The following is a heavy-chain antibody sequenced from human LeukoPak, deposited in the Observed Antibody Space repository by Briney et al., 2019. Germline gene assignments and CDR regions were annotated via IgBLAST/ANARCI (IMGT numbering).Heavy chain of an antibody. CDR1: GGTFSSYA. D-gene: IGHD4-23*01. Sequence: SVKVSCKASGGTFSSYAISCVRQAPGQGLEWMGGIIPIFGTANYAQKLQGRVTITTDESTSTAYMELSSLRSEDTAVYYCATDHAEDYGGNNRAFDIWGQGTMVTVSS. CDR3: ATDHAEDYGGNNRAFDI. CDR2: IIPIFGTA. V-gene: IGHV1-69*05. J-gene: IGHJ3*02.